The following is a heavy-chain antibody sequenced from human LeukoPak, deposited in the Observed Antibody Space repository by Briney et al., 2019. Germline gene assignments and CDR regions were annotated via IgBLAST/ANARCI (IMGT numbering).Heavy chain of an antibody. CDR3: ARVYYYDSGGYFQLVPFDY. D-gene: IGHD3-22*01. V-gene: IGHV1-18*01. CDR2: ISAYNGNT. J-gene: IGHJ4*02. CDR1: GYTFTSYG. Sequence: GASVKVSCKASGYTFTSYGISWVRQAPGQGLEWMGWISAYNGNTNYAQKLQGRVTMTTDTSTSTAYMELRSLRSDDTAVYYCARVYYYDSGGYFQLVPFDYWGQGTLVTVSS.